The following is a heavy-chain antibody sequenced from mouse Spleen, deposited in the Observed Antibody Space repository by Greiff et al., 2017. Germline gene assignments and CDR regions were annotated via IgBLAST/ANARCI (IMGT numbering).Heavy chain of an antibody. CDR3: ASRGYYDSFDY. Sequence: VQLQQPGAELVRPGSSVKLSCKASGYTFTSYWMHWVKQRPIQGLEWIGNIDPSDSETHYNQKFKDKATLTVDKSSSTAYMQLSSLTSEDSAVYYCASRGYYDSFDYWGQGTTLTVSS. D-gene: IGHD2-4*01. CDR1: GYTFTSYW. V-gene: IGHV1-52*01. CDR2: IDPSDSET. J-gene: IGHJ2*01.